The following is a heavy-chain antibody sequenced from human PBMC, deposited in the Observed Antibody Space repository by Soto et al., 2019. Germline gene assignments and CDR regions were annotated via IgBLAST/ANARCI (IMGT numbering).Heavy chain of an antibody. D-gene: IGHD1-26*01. V-gene: IGHV1-46*01. CDR3: ARDRGTIVGATTYWFAL. Sequence: QVQLVQSGAEVKMPGASVKVSCKASGYSFTTYYMHWVRQAPGQGLEWMAIINPSGGSTIYAQRFQGRVTMTRDTSTSAVYMELSSLRSEDTAVYYCARDRGTIVGATTYWFALWGQGTLVTVSS. CDR2: INPSGGST. CDR1: GYSFTTYY. J-gene: IGHJ5*02.